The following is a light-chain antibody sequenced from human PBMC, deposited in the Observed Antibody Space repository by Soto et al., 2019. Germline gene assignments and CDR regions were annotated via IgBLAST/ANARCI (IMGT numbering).Light chain of an antibody. CDR2: AAS. V-gene: IGKV1-39*01. CDR1: QSISSY. CDR3: QQSYSNPRT. Sequence: DIQVTQSPSSLSASVGDRVTITCRASQSISSYLNWYQQKPGKAPKLLIYAASSLQSGVPSRFSGSGSGTDFTLTISSLQPEDFATYYCQQSYSNPRTFGPGTKVDIK. J-gene: IGKJ3*01.